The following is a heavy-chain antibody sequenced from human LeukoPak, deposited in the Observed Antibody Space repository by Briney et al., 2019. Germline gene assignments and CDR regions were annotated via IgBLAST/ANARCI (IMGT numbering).Heavy chain of an antibody. CDR1: GFTFSSYG. J-gene: IGHJ4*02. Sequence: GGSLRLSCAASGFTFSSYGMHWVRQAPGKGLEWVAVISYDGSNKCYADSVKGRFTISRDNSKNTLYLQMNSLRAEDTAVYYCAKGGGSGSYYNEFEVDYWGQGTLVTVSS. V-gene: IGHV3-30*18. CDR3: AKGGGSGSYYNEFEVDY. CDR2: ISYDGSNK. D-gene: IGHD3-10*01.